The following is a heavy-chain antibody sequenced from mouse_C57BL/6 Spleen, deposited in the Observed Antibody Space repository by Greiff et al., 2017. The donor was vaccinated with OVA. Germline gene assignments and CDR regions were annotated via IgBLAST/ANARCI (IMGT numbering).Heavy chain of an antibody. D-gene: IGHD1-2*01. CDR1: GFSLTSYG. V-gene: IGHV2-6*01. CDR2: IWGVGST. CDR3: ASAGYEDAMDY. J-gene: IGHJ4*01. Sequence: VQLQQSGPGLVAPSQSLSITCTVSGFSLTSYGVDWVRQSPGKGLEWLGVIWGVGSTNYNSALKSRLSISKDNSKSQVFLKMNSLQTDDTAMYYCASAGYEDAMDYWGQGTSVTVSS.